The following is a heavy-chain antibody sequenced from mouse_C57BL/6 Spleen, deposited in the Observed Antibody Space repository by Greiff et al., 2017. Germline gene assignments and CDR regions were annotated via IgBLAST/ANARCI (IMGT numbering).Heavy chain of an antibody. CDR2: IYPRSGNT. J-gene: IGHJ4*01. V-gene: IGHV1-81*01. CDR1: GYTFTSYG. Sequence: VKLMESGAELARPGASVKLSCKASGYTFTSYGISWVKQRTGQGLEWIGEIYPRSGNTYYNEKFKGKATLTADKSSSTAYMELRSLTSADSAVYFYARYYDGSSYNYAMDYWGQGTSVTVSS. CDR3: ARYYDGSSYNYAMDY. D-gene: IGHD1-1*01.